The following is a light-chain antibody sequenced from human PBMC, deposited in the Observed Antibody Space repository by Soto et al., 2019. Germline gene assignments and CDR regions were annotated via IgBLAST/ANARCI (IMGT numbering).Light chain of an antibody. Sequence: ETVLTQSPGTLSLSPGERATLSCRASHTIRSNSLAWYRQTPGQAPRLLIYGASNRATGIAARFSGSGSGTDFTLIISGLEPEDFALYYCQQYGSSPWTFGQGTKVAIK. CDR3: QQYGSSPWT. CDR2: GAS. V-gene: IGKV3-20*01. J-gene: IGKJ1*01. CDR1: HTIRSNS.